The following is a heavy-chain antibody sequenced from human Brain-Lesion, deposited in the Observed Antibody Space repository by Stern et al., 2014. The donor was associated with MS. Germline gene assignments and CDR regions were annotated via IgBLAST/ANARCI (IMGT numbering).Heavy chain of an antibody. Sequence: EVQLVESGGDLVLPGRSLRLSCAAFGFTFDDYAMHWVRQAPGKGLEWVAGISWNSGTIGYADSVKGRFTTSRDNAYSSLYLQMNSLRPEDTALYYCARDITGSSAYFAYWGQGTLVTVSS. V-gene: IGHV3-9*01. J-gene: IGHJ4*02. CDR2: ISWNSGTI. D-gene: IGHD1-14*01. CDR3: ARDITGSSAYFAY. CDR1: GFTFDDYA.